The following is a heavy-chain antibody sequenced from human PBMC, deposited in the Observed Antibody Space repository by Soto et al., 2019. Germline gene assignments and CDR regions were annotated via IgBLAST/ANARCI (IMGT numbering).Heavy chain of an antibody. CDR2: IYYSGST. CDR1: GGSISSSSYY. J-gene: IGHJ4*02. Sequence: QLQLQESGPGLVKPSETLSLTCTVSGGSISSSSYYWGWIRQPPGKGLEWIGSIYYSGSTYYNPSLKSRVTISVDTSKNQFSLKLSSVTAADTAVYYCARRTRIRCLDYWGQGTLVTVSS. D-gene: IGHD4-17*01. V-gene: IGHV4-39*01. CDR3: ARRTRIRCLDY.